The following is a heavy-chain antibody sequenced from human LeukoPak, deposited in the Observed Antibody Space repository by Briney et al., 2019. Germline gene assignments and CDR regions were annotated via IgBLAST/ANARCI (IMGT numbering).Heavy chain of an antibody. D-gene: IGHD3-22*01. J-gene: IGHJ4*02. CDR1: GFTFDDYA. CDR3: AKDAHDSSGYFIY. V-gene: IGHV3-9*01. CDR2: ISWNSGSI. Sequence: GGSLRLSCAASGFTFDDYAMHWVRHAPGKGLEWVSGISWNSGSIGYADSVKGRFTISRDNAKNSLYLQMNSLRAEDTALYYCAKDAHDSSGYFIYWGQGTLVTVSS.